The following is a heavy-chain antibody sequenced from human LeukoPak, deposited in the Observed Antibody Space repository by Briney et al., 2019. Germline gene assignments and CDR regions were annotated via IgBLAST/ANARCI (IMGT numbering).Heavy chain of an antibody. CDR1: GYTFDDYA. CDR3: AKGHTYGLGESYLDF. CDR2: ISWNSGSI. Sequence: PGGSLRLYCEASGYTFDDYAMPWVRQAPGKGLEWVSAISWNSGSIGYADSVKGRFTISRDNGKNSLYLQMNSLRTEDTALYYCAKGHTYGLGESYLDFWGQGTLVSVSS. V-gene: IGHV3-9*01. J-gene: IGHJ4*02. D-gene: IGHD5-18*01.